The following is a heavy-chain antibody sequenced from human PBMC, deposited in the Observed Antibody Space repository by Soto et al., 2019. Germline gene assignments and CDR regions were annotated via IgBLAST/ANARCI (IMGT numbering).Heavy chain of an antibody. V-gene: IGHV1-3*01. CDR3: ARDLTTYSSCWGYDAFDI. D-gene: IGHD6-19*01. CDR2: SNAGNGNT. Sequence: QVQLVQSGAEVKKPGASVKVSCKASGYTFTSYAMHWVRQAPGQRLEWMGGSNAGNGNTKYSQKFQGRVTITRDTSASTAYIELSSLRSEDTAVYYCARDLTTYSSCWGYDAFDIWGQGTMVTVSS. J-gene: IGHJ3*02. CDR1: GYTFTSYA.